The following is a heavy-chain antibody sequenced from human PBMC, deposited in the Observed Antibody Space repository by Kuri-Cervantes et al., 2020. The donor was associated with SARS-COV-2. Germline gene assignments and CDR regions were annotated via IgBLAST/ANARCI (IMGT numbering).Heavy chain of an antibody. V-gene: IGHV3-74*01. Sequence: GGSLRLSCVASGFTFSSYWMHWVRQAPGKGLVWVSRLTNDGSDAIFADSVKGRFTISRDNAKNMLYPYMNSLRADDTAVYYCARDSMTTRDFDYWGQGTLVTVSS. CDR3: ARDSMTTRDFDY. J-gene: IGHJ4*02. CDR1: GFTFSSYW. CDR2: LTNDGSDA. D-gene: IGHD4-11*01.